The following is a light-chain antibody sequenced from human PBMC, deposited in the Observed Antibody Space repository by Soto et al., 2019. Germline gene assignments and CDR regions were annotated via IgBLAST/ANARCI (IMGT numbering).Light chain of an antibody. CDR1: NSNIGAGYE. V-gene: IGLV1-40*01. CDR3: QSYDSSLSVLYV. Sequence: QAVLTQPPSVSGAPGQRVIISCTGSNSNIGAGYEVHWFQQLPGTAPKLLIYGNINRPSGVPDRFSGSKSGTSASLAITGLQPVDEAHYYCQSYDSSLSVLYVFGAGTKVTVL. CDR2: GNI. J-gene: IGLJ1*01.